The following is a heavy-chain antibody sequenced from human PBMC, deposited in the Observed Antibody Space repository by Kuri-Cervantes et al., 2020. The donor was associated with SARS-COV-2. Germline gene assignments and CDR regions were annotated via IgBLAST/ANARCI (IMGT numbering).Heavy chain of an antibody. J-gene: IGHJ4*02. CDR2: INHSGST. CDR1: GGSISSSSYY. D-gene: IGHD2-8*01. V-gene: IGHV4-39*07. Sequence: ESLKISCTVSGGSISSSSYYWGWIRQPPGKGLEWIGEINHSGSTNYNPSLKSRVTISVGTSKNQFSLKLSSVTAADTAVYYCARALYLVDYWGQGTLVTVSS. CDR3: ARALYLVDY.